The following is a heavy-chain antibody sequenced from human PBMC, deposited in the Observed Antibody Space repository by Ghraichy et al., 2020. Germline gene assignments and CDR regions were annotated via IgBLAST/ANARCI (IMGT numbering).Heavy chain of an antibody. Sequence: GGSLRLSCAASGFTFSSYAMHWVRQAPGKGLEWVAVISYDGSNKYYADSVKGRFTISRDNSKNTLYLQMNSLRAEDTAVYYCARALVTRDYFDYWGQGTLFTVSS. CDR3: ARALVTRDYFDY. CDR2: ISYDGSNK. J-gene: IGHJ4*02. V-gene: IGHV3-30-3*01. CDR1: GFTFSSYA.